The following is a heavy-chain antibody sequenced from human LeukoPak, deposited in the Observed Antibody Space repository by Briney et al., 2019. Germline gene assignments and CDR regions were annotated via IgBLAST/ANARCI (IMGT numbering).Heavy chain of an antibody. D-gene: IGHD5-18*01. CDR3: WNTAMVTYYYYYMDV. V-gene: IGHV4-39*07. Sequence: SETLSLTCTVSGGSISSSSYYWGWIRQPPGKGLEWIGSIYYSGSTYYNPSLKSRVTISVDTSKNQFSLKLSSVTAADTAVYYCWNTAMVTYYYYYMDVWGKGTTVTVSS. J-gene: IGHJ6*03. CDR1: GGSISSSSYY. CDR2: IYYSGST.